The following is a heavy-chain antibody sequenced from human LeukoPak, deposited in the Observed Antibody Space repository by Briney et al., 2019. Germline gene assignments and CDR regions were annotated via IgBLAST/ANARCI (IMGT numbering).Heavy chain of an antibody. Sequence: GGSLRLSCAASGFTFSNYAVSWVRQAPGKGLEWVSAISGSGGSTYYADSVKGRFTISRDNSKNTLYLQMNSLRAEDTAVYYCAKSHDYGDYFYYYMDAWGKGTTVTVSS. D-gene: IGHD4-17*01. CDR2: ISGSGGST. CDR1: GFTFSNYA. CDR3: AKSHDYGDYFYYYMDA. J-gene: IGHJ6*03. V-gene: IGHV3-23*01.